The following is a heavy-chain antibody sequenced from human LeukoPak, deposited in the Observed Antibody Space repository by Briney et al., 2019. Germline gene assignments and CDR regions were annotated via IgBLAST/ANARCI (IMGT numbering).Heavy chain of an antibody. D-gene: IGHD3-10*01. CDR1: GFTFDDYT. Sequence: PGGSLRLSCAASGFTFDDYTMHWVRQAPGKGLEWVSLISWDGGSTYYADSVKGRFTISRDNSKNTLYLQMNSLRAEDTAVYYCAKDGYGSGSYQSYWGQGTLVTVSS. J-gene: IGHJ4*02. CDR3: AKDGYGSGSYQSY. CDR2: ISWDGGST. V-gene: IGHV3-43*01.